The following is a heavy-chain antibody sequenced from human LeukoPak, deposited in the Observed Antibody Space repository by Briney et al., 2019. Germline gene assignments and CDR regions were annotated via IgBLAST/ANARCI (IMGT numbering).Heavy chain of an antibody. Sequence: GESLKISCKGPGYSFTSSWIGWVRQMPGKGLEWMGIIYPGDSDTRYSPSFQGQVTISADKSISTAYLQWSSLKASDTAMYYCARRFGTYHYDSSGFSGAFYIWGQGTMVTVSS. J-gene: IGHJ3*02. D-gene: IGHD3-22*01. CDR3: ARRFGTYHYDSSGFSGAFYI. CDR2: IYPGDSDT. CDR1: GYSFTSSW. V-gene: IGHV5-51*01.